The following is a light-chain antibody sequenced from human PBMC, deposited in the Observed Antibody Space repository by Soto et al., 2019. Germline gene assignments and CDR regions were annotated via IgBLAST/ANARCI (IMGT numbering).Light chain of an antibody. CDR2: AAS. CDR1: QSISSY. Sequence: DIQMTQSPSSLSASVGERVTITCRASQSISSYLNWYQQKPGKAPKLLIYAASSLQSGVPSRFSGSRSGTDYTLTISSLQPEDFATYYCQQSYSTPLTFGPGTKVDMK. CDR3: QQSYSTPLT. J-gene: IGKJ3*01. V-gene: IGKV1-39*01.